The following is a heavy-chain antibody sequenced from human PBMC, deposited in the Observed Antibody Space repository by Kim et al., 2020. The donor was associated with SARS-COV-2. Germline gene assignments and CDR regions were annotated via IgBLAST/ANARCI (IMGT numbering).Heavy chain of an antibody. D-gene: IGHD4-4*01. J-gene: IGHJ2*01. Sequence: YAGACKGRLTIARDKSKNTLYLKMNSLRAEDPAVYSCAILLTVTNWYFDLWGRGTLVTVSS. CDR3: AILLTVTNWYFDL. V-gene: IGHV3-23*01.